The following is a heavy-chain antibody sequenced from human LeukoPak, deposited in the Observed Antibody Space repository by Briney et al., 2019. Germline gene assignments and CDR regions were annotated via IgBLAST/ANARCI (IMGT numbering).Heavy chain of an antibody. D-gene: IGHD6-19*01. CDR3: ARRVEQWLVLCAFDI. J-gene: IGHJ3*02. V-gene: IGHV1-18*01. CDR1: GYTFTSYG. Sequence: ASVKVSFKASGYTFTSYGISWVRQAPGQGLEWMGWISAYNGNTNYAQKLQGRVTMTTDTSTSTAYMELRSLRSDDTAVYYCARRVEQWLVLCAFDIWGQGAMVTVSS. CDR2: ISAYNGNT.